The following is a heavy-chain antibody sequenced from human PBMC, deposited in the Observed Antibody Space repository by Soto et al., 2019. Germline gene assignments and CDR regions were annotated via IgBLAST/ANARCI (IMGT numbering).Heavy chain of an antibody. J-gene: IGHJ4*02. CDR1: GYTFTIYW. CDR3: ARPANTVADHFDL. Sequence: PGESLKISCQVSGYTFTIYWIVWVRQMPVKSVEWMVIIYPSDSDTRYSPSFQGQVTISADQSINPAYLQWDSLKASDTAIYYCARPANTVADHFDLWGQGTPVTVSS. D-gene: IGHD4-17*01. V-gene: IGHV5-51*01. CDR2: IYPSDSDT.